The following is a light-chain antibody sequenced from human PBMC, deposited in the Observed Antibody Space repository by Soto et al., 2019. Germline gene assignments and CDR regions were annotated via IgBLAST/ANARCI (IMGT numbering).Light chain of an antibody. Sequence: EIVMTQSPATLSVSPGERATLSCRASQSVSSNLAWYQQKPGQAPRLLIYGASTSATGIPARFSGSGSGTEFTLTISSLQSEDFAVYYCQQYNNWPFYTFGQGTKLEIK. J-gene: IGKJ2*01. CDR1: QSVSSN. V-gene: IGKV3-15*01. CDR3: QQYNNWPFYT. CDR2: GAS.